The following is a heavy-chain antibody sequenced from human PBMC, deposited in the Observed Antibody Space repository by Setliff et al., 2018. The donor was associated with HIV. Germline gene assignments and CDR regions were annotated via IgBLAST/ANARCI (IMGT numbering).Heavy chain of an antibody. CDR3: AKDGYSDYLNSYFDY. D-gene: IGHD4-17*01. V-gene: IGHV3-23*01. Sequence: GGSLRLSCEASGFTLSGYGMHWVRQAPGKGLEWVAGISGAGATTYYADSVKGRLTISRDNSKDTLYLQMNSLRAEDTAVYYCAKDGYSDYLNSYFDYWGQGTLVTVSS. CDR1: GFTLSGYG. J-gene: IGHJ4*02. CDR2: ISGAGATT.